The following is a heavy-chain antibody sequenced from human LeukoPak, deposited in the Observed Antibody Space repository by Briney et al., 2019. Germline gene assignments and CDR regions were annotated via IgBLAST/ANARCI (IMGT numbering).Heavy chain of an antibody. Sequence: GGSLRLSCAASGFTVSSNYMSWVRQAPGKWLEWDSVIYSGGSTYYADSVKGRFTISRDNSKNTLYLQMNSLRAEDTAVYYCARGQGDRYFDWLSTFDYWGQGTLVTVSS. CDR3: ARGQGDRYFDWLSTFDY. CDR1: GFTVSSNY. CDR2: IYSGGST. J-gene: IGHJ4*02. D-gene: IGHD3-9*01. V-gene: IGHV3-53*01.